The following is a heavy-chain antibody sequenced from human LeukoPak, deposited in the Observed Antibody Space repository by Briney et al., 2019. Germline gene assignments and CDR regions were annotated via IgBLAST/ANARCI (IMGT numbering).Heavy chain of an antibody. CDR3: ARVDGADCTNGVCPYYYYYMDV. V-gene: IGHV3-48*01. Sequence: PGGSLRLSCAASGFTFSSYSMNWVRQAPGKGLEWVSYISSSSSTIYYADSVKGRFTISRDNAKNSLYLQMNSLRAEDTAVYYCARVDGADCTNGVCPYYYYYMDVWGKGTTVTVSS. CDR1: GFTFSSYS. CDR2: ISSSSSTI. J-gene: IGHJ6*03. D-gene: IGHD2-8*01.